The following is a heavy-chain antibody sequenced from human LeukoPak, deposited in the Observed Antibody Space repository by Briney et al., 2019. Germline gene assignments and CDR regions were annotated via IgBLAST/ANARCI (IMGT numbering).Heavy chain of an antibody. V-gene: IGHV4-34*01. CDR2: IYYSGST. Sequence: SETLSLTCAVYGGSFSGYYWSWIRQPPGKGLEWIGSIYYSGSTYYNPSLKSRVTISVDTSKNQFSLKLSSVTAADTAVYYCARDMRGGSYPDAFDIWGQGTMVTVSS. D-gene: IGHD1-26*01. J-gene: IGHJ3*02. CDR1: GGSFSGYY. CDR3: ARDMRGGSYPDAFDI.